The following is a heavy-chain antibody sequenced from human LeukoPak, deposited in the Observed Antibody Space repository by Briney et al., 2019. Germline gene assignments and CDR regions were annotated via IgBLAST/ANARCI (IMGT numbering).Heavy chain of an antibody. J-gene: IGHJ4*02. CDR2: IIPIFGTA. Sequence: SVKVSCKASGGTFSSYAISWVRQAPGQGLEWMGRIIPIFGTANYAQKFQGRVTITADKSTSTAYMELSSLRSEDTAVYYCARDNPDYVWGSYRDYWGQGTLVTVSS. V-gene: IGHV1-69*06. D-gene: IGHD3-16*02. CDR1: GGTFSSYA. CDR3: ARDNPDYVWGSYRDY.